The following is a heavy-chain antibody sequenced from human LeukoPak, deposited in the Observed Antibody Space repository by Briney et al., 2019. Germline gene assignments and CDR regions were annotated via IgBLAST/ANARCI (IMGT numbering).Heavy chain of an antibody. CDR2: ISSSSSYI. D-gene: IGHD2-2*01. CDR1: GFTFSSYS. Sequence: WGSLRLSCAASGFTFSSYSMNWVRQAPGKGLEWVSSISSSSSYIYYADSVKGRFTISRDNAKNSLYLQMNSLRAEDTAVYYCARDRYCSSTSCYAGGAFDIWGQGTMVTVSS. CDR3: ARDRYCSSTSCYAGGAFDI. V-gene: IGHV3-21*01. J-gene: IGHJ3*02.